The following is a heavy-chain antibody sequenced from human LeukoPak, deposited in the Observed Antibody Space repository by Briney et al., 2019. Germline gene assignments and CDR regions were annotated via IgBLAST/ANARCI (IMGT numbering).Heavy chain of an antibody. CDR3: ARHGSITMVRGRLRYYYMDV. V-gene: IGHV3-53*01. J-gene: IGHJ6*03. CDR2: IYSGGST. CDR1: GFTVSSNY. Sequence: GGSLRLSCAASGFTVSSNYMSWVRQAPGKGLEWVSVIYSGGSTFYADSVKGRFTISRDISKNTLYLQMNSLRAEDTAVYYCARHGSITMVRGRLRYYYMDVWGKGTTVTVSS. D-gene: IGHD3-10*01.